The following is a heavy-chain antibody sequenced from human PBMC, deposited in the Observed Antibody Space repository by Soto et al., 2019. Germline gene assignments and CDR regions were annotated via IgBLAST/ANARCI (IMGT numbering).Heavy chain of an antibody. J-gene: IGHJ4*01. D-gene: IGHD6-13*01. Sequence: SVKVSCKASGGTFSSCRFNWVRQARGQGLEWLGGIVPIYRTADYAQKFQGRVTITADESTRTVYLELSSLKSQDTALYYCARDSGAKLSSSWGQGTLVTVSS. V-gene: IGHV1-69*13. CDR1: GGTFSSCR. CDR2: IVPIYRTA. CDR3: ARDSGAKLSSS.